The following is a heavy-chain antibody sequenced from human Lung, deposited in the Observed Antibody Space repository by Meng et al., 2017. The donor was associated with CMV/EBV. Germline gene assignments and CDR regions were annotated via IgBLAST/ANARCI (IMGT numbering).Heavy chain of an antibody. Sequence: GGSXRLSCKVSGYRFSTHWIGWVRQMPGKGLEWMGMMYPGATDTRYSTSFQGQVTMSANKTITTAYLQCSGLKASDTAIYYCARLHRGYYDSYGDWSPQGGSHDYXGQGXLVTVSS. CDR3: ARLHRGYYDSYGDWSPQGGSHDY. J-gene: IGHJ4*02. D-gene: IGHD3-22*01. V-gene: IGHV5-51*01. CDR1: GYRFSTHW. CDR2: MYPGATDT.